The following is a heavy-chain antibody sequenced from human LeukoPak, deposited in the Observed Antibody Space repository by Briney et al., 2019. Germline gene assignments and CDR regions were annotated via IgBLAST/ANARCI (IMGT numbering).Heavy chain of an antibody. J-gene: IGHJ3*02. D-gene: IGHD6-19*01. CDR1: GGSINSSSYY. CDR3: AGEPITVAGTFHAFDI. V-gene: IGHV4-39*07. Sequence: SETLSLTCTVSGGSINSSSYYWGWIRQPPGKGLEWIGSIYYSGNTYYNPSLKSRVTISVDTSKNQFSLKLSSVTAADTAVYYCAGEPITVAGTFHAFDIWGQGTMVTVSS. CDR2: IYYSGNT.